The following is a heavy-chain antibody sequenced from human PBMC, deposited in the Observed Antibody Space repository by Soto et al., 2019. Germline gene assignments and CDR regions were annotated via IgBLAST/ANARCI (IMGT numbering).Heavy chain of an antibody. V-gene: IGHV3-30-3*01. CDR3: AREFTHLAMIPSPAFDI. D-gene: IGHD2-2*01. Sequence: GGSLRLSCAASGFTFSSYAMHWVRQAPGKGLEWVAVISYDGSNKYYADSVKGRFTISRDNSKNTLYLQMNSLRAEDTAVYYCAREFTHLAMIPSPAFDIWGQGTMVTVSS. CDR1: GFTFSSYA. J-gene: IGHJ3*02. CDR2: ISYDGSNK.